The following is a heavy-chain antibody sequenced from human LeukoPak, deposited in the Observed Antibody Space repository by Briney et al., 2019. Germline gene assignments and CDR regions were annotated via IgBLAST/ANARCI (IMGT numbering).Heavy chain of an antibody. CDR3: ARRRVVTPFLVYWYFDL. D-gene: IGHD4-23*01. V-gene: IGHV4-34*01. CDR1: GGSFSGYY. J-gene: IGHJ2*01. Sequence: PSETLSLTCAVYGGSFSGYYWSWIRQPPGKGLEWIGEINHSGSTNYNPSLKSRVTISVDTSKNQFSLKLSSVTAADTAVYYCARRRVVTPFLVYWYFDLWGRGTLVTVSS. CDR2: INHSGST.